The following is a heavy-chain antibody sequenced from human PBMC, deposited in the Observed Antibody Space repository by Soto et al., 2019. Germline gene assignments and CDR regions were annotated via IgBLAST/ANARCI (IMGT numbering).Heavy chain of an antibody. CDR3: ARDILPPYYDFWSGYLNDAFHI. CDR1: GFTFRNYG. V-gene: IGHV3-21*01. Sequence: PGGSLRLSYITSGFTFRNYGMSWVRQPPGKGLEWVSSISSSSSYIYYADSVRGRFTISRDNAKNSLYLQMNSLRAEDTAVYYCARDILPPYYDFWSGYLNDAFHIWGQGTMVTVSS. CDR2: ISSSSSYI. J-gene: IGHJ3*02. D-gene: IGHD3-3*01.